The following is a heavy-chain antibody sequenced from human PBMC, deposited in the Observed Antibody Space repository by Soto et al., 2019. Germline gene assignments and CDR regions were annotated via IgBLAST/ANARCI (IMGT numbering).Heavy chain of an antibody. V-gene: IGHV4-59*01. D-gene: IGHD5-18*01. Sequence: SETLSLTCTVSGGSISSYYWSWIRQPPGKGLEWIGYIYYSGSTNDNPSLKSRVTISVDTSKNQFSLKLSSVTASDTAVYYCARSTGGYSYGPAYFDYWGQGTLVTVSS. CDR1: GGSISSYY. CDR3: ARSTGGYSYGPAYFDY. CDR2: IYYSGST. J-gene: IGHJ4*02.